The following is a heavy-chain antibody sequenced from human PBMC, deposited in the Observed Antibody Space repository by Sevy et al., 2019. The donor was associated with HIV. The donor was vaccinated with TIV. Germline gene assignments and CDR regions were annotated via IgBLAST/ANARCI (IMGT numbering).Heavy chain of an antibody. V-gene: IGHV3-15*01. J-gene: IGHJ4*02. CDR3: TTKGDFWSGYQYFDY. CDR2: IKSKGDGGTT. D-gene: IGHD3-3*01. CDR1: GITFNNAW. Sequence: GGSLRLSCAASGITFNNAWMSWVRQAPGKGLEWVGRIKSKGDGGTTDYAAPVKGRFTISRDDSKKTMYLQMNSLKSEDTAVYYCTTKGDFWSGYQYFDYWGQGTLVTVSS.